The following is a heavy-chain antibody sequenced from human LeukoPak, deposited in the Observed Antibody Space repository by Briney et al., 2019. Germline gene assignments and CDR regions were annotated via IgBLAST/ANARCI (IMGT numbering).Heavy chain of an antibody. CDR3: ARPNITSYYDSRGYDAFDV. V-gene: IGHV5-51*01. CDR1: GYRFNAYW. D-gene: IGHD3-22*01. CDR2: IYPDDPDT. Sequence: GESLKISCKGSGYRFNAYWIAWVRQMPGKGLEWMGIIYPDDPDTRYSPSFQGQVTISADKSVRTAYLQWSSLKASDTGMYYCARPNITSYYDSRGYDAFDVWGQGTMVTVSS. J-gene: IGHJ3*01.